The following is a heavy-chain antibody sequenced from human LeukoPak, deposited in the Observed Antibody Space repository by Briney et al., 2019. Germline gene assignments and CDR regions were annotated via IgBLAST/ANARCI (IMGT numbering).Heavy chain of an antibody. CDR1: GGSISSSSYY. D-gene: IGHD6-13*01. CDR2: IYYSGST. J-gene: IGHJ3*02. V-gene: IGHV4-39*01. Sequence: PSETLSLTCTVSGGSISSSSYYWGWIRQPPGKGLEWIGSIYYSGSTYYNPSLKSRVTISVDTSKNQFSLKLSSVTAADTAVYYCARVGLADSSWSYDAFDIWGQGTMVTVSS. CDR3: ARVGLADSSWSYDAFDI.